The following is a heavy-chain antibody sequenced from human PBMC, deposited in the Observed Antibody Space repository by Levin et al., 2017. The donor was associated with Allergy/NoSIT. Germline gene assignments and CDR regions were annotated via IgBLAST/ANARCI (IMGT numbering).Heavy chain of an antibody. J-gene: IGHJ4*02. V-gene: IGHV3-7*04. CDR3: ARGYIVATHYYFDY. D-gene: IGHD5-12*01. Sequence: GGSLRLSCAASGFTFSSYWMSWVRQAPGKGLEWVANIKQDGSEKYYVDSVKGRFTISRDNAKNSLYLQMNSLRAEDTAVYYCARGYIVATHYYFDYWGQGTLVTVSS. CDR1: GFTFSSYW. CDR2: IKQDGSEK.